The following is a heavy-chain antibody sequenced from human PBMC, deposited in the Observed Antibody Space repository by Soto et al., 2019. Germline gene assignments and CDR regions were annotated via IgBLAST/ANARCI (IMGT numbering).Heavy chain of an antibody. CDR2: ISSSSSYT. CDR1: GFTFSDYY. D-gene: IGHD3-22*01. J-gene: IGHJ4*02. CDR3: ARDYYDSSGYLW. Sequence: GESLKISCAASGFTFSDYYMSWIRQAPGKGLEWVSYISSSSSYTNYADSVKGRFTISRDNAKNSLYLQMNSLRAEDTAVYYCARDYYDSSGYLWWGQGTLVTVSS. V-gene: IGHV3-11*06.